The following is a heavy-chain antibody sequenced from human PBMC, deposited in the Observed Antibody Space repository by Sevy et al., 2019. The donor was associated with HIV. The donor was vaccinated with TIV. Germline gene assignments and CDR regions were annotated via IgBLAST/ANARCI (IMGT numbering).Heavy chain of an antibody. CDR1: GFTFSNYA. CDR2: ISGSADAT. V-gene: IGHV3-23*01. CDR3: VKEVSQYSYSDY. Sequence: GGSLRLSCAASGFTFSNYAMSWVRQTPGKGLEWVSAISGSADATYYTNSVKDRFTSSRDNSKNTVYLQMNSLSTEETAVYYCVKEVSQYSYSDYWGQGTLVTVSS. D-gene: IGHD5-18*01. J-gene: IGHJ4*02.